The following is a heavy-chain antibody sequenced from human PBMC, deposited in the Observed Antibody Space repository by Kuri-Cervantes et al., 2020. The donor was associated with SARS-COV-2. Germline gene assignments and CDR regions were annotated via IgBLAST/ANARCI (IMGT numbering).Heavy chain of an antibody. CDR1: GYTFTGYY. V-gene: IGHV1-2*02. Sequence: ASVKVSCKASGYTFTGYYMHWVRQAPGQGLEWMGWINPNSGGTNYAQKFQGRVTMTRDTSISTAYMELSRLRSDDMAVYYCAGSRSGSYDALDIWGQGTMVTVSS. CDR2: INPNSGGT. J-gene: IGHJ3*02. CDR3: AGSRSGSYDALDI. D-gene: IGHD3-3*01.